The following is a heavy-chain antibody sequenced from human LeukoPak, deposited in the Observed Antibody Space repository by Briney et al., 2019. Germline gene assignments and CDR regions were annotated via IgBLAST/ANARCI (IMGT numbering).Heavy chain of an antibody. Sequence: ESGGSLRLSCAASGFTFSSYSMNWVRQAPGKGLEWVSSISSSSSYIYYADSVKGRFTISRDNAKNSLYLQMNSLGAEDTAVYYCARVAGYCSSTSCYGAFDIWGQGTMVTVSS. J-gene: IGHJ3*02. CDR1: GFTFSSYS. CDR2: ISSSSSYI. D-gene: IGHD2-2*01. V-gene: IGHV3-21*01. CDR3: ARVAGYCSSTSCYGAFDI.